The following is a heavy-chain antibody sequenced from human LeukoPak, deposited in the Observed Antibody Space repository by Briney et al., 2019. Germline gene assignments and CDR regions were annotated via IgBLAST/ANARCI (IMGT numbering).Heavy chain of an antibody. CDR2: ISYDGSNK. D-gene: IGHD4-17*01. CDR3: ARSRRTVTTHFDY. Sequence: SGGSLRLSCAASGFTFSSYAMHWVRQAPGKGLEWVAVISYDGSNKYYADSVKGRFTISRDNSKNTLYLQMNSLRAEDTAVYYCARSRRTVTTHFDYWGQGTLVTVSS. V-gene: IGHV3-30-3*01. J-gene: IGHJ4*02. CDR1: GFTFSSYA.